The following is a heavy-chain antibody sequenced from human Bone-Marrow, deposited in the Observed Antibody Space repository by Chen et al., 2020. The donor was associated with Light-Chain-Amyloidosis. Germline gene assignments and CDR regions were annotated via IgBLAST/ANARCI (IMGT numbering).Heavy chain of an antibody. Sequence: ESGGGLVQPGGSLRLSCATSGFSFSRYAMSWVRPAPGTGLEWVSGISGSGGSRYYADSVEGRLAISRDNSQNTLYLQMNSLRAEDTAGYYCAKDISYGDTVPDYPADALDIWRQGTMVTVYS. CDR3: AKDISYGDTVPDYPADALDI. V-gene: IGHV3-23*01. CDR2: ISGSGGSR. CDR1: GFSFSRYA. J-gene: IGHJ3*02. D-gene: IGHD3-16*01.